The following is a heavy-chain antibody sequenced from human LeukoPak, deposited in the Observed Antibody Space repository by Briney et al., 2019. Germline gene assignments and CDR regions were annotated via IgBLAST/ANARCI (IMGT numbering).Heavy chain of an antibody. CDR3: ARDIVRATTPDY. D-gene: IGHD1-26*01. V-gene: IGHV1-2*02. CDR1: GYASTGHY. Sequence: ASVKVSCKASGYASTGHYMHWVRQAPGQGLEWMGWINPNSGGTNYAQKPQGRVTMTRDTSISTAYMELTRLRSDDTAVYYCARDIVRATTPDYWGQGTLVTVS. J-gene: IGHJ4*02. CDR2: INPNSGGT.